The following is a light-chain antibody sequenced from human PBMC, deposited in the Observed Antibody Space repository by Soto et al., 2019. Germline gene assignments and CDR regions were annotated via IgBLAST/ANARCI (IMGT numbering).Light chain of an antibody. J-gene: IGKJ4*01. CDR1: ESISSW. V-gene: IGKV1-5*03. CDR2: KAS. Sequence: DSQMTQSPSTLPASVGDRVTINCRASESISSWLAWYQQKPGKAPKLLIYKASLLQSGVPSRFSGSGSGTEFTLTISSLQPEDFATYYCQQYDRYPVTFGGGTKVEVK. CDR3: QQYDRYPVT.